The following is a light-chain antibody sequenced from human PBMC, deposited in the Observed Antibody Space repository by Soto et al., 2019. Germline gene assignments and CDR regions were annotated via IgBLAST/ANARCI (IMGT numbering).Light chain of an antibody. V-gene: IGKV3-11*01. J-gene: IGKJ4*01. CDR3: QQSSDWPST. CDR2: DAS. Sequence: EIVLTQSPATLSLSPGDRATLSCRASQTVSSYLAWYQQKPGQAPRLLIYDASSRATGIPARFSGSGSGTDFTLTITSLEPEEFAVYYCQQSSDWPSTFGGGTKVEIK. CDR1: QTVSSY.